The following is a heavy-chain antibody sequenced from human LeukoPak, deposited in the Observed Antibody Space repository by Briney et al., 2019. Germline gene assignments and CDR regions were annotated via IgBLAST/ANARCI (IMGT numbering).Heavy chain of an antibody. D-gene: IGHD1-26*01. Sequence: PSETLSLTCTVSGGSISGYYWSWIRQPPGKGLEWIGYIYYSGSTNYNPSLKSRVTISVDTSKNQFSLKLSSATAADTAVYYCARGREWEPKVFDYWGQGTLVTVSS. J-gene: IGHJ4*02. CDR3: ARGREWEPKVFDY. V-gene: IGHV4-59*01. CDR2: IYYSGST. CDR1: GGSISGYY.